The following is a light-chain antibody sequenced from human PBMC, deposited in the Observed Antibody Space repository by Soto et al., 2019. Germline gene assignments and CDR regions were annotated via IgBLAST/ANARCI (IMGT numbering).Light chain of an antibody. J-gene: IGLJ1*01. CDR1: SSDIGNYNY. CDR3: SSFTGISTTYV. CDR2: EVS. Sequence: QSALTQPASVSGSPGQSITISCTGTSSDIGNYNYVSWYQQYPGKVPNLIIYEVSNRPSGVSNRFSGSKSGNTASLTISGLQAEDEADYYCSSFTGISTTYVFGNGTKVTV. V-gene: IGLV2-14*01.